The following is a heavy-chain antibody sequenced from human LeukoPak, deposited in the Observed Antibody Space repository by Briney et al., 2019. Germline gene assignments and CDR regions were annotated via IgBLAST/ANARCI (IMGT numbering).Heavy chain of an antibody. CDR1: GFALRTSW. J-gene: IGHJ4*02. D-gene: IGHD3-16*01. V-gene: IGHV3-7*01. CDR3: AKDGGGPLD. Sequence: PGGSPRLSCAASGFALRTSWMSWARQAPGKGLEWVANIKEDGSEKNYVDSVKGRFTISRDNAENSLYLQMNSLRAEDTAVYYCAKDGGGPLDWGQGTLVTVSS. CDR2: IKEDGSEK.